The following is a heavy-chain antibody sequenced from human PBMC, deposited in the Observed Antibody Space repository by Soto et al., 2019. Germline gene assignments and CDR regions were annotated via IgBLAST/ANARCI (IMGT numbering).Heavy chain of an antibody. CDR1: GASVSSGTYY. CDR2: IYYTGST. CDR3: ARGAGFSYASTWFDI. D-gene: IGHD5-18*01. J-gene: IGHJ5*02. V-gene: IGHV4-61*03. Sequence: QVQLQESGPGLVKPSETLSLTCRVFGASVSSGTYYRSWIRQAPGKGLEWVGHIYYTGSTNYNPSLNNRVTISVDTSKNHFSLQLTSVTAADTAVYYCARGAGFSYASTWFDIWGQGTLVTVSS.